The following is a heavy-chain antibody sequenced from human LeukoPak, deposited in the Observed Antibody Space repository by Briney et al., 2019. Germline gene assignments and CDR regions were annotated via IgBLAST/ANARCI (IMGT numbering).Heavy chain of an antibody. V-gene: IGHV4-34*01. CDR3: ARVGSGYGSSWLRGWFDP. CDR1: GGPFSGYY. D-gene: IGHD6-13*01. Sequence: PSETLSLTCAVYGGPFSGYYWSWIRQPPGKGLEWIGEINHSGSTNYNPSLKSRVTISVDTSKNQFSLKLSSVTAADTAVYYCARVGSGYGSSWLRGWFDPWGQGTLVTVSS. CDR2: INHSGST. J-gene: IGHJ5*02.